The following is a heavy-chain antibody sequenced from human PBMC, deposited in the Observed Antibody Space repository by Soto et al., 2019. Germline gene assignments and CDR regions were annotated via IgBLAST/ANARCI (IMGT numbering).Heavy chain of an antibody. CDR3: ARGGGSNSYIDY. J-gene: IGHJ4*02. D-gene: IGHD4-4*01. V-gene: IGHV4-34*01. Sequence: SETLSLTCAVYGGSFSDYYWSWVRQPPGKGLEWIGEIIHSGGTNYNPSLKSRLTISVDTSKNQFSLKLSSVTAADTAVYYCARGGGSNSYIDYWGQGSLVTVSS. CDR2: IIHSGGT. CDR1: GGSFSDYY.